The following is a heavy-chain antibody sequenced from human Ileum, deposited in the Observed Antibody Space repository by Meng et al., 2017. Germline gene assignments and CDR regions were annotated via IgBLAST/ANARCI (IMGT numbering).Heavy chain of an antibody. Sequence: ELGPGLVHPSHTLALPCPVSGGSISGGHYFWSWIRQHPEKGLEWIGYIYHSGVTYYSPSLKSRLTISVDTSKNQFSLKLSSVTAADTAIYYCARGVVTYYDSSTLTWFDPWGQGALVTVSS. CDR1: GGSISGGHYF. D-gene: IGHD3-22*01. CDR2: IYHSGVT. CDR3: ARGVVTYYDSSTLTWFDP. J-gene: IGHJ5*02. V-gene: IGHV4-31*03.